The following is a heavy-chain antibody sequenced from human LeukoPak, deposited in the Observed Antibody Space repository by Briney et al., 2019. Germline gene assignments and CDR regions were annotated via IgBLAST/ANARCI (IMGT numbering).Heavy chain of an antibody. CDR1: GFTFNNYA. J-gene: IGHJ3*01. CDR2: ISGSRGDT. CDR3: AKDRRFPDDVLDL. V-gene: IGHV3-23*01. Sequence: GGSLRLSCVASGFTFNNYAMSWGRQAPGKGLEWGSAISGSRGDTYYAASVQGRFTISRDNSRNTLYLQMNSLRAEDTALYYCAKDRRFPDDVLDLWGQGTLVTVSS. D-gene: IGHD2-21*01.